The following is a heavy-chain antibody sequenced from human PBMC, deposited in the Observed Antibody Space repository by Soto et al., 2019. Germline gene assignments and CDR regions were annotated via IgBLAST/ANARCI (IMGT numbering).Heavy chain of an antibody. CDR3: AKDLVLYRMAATNSWDY. D-gene: IGHD5-12*01. Sequence: GGSLRLSCAASGFTFSPYGMHWVRQAPGKGLEWVAFISYDGSTEYHADSVKGRFTISRDNSKNTLFLQMNGLRAEDTAVYYCAKDLVLYRMAATNSWDYWGQGTLVTVSS. J-gene: IGHJ4*02. V-gene: IGHV3-30*18. CDR1: GFTFSPYG. CDR2: ISYDGSTE.